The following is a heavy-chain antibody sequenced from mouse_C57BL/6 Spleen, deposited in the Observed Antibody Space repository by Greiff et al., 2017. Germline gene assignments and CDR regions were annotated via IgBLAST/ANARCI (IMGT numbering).Heavy chain of an antibody. Sequence: VHVKQSGTVLARPGASVKMSCKTSGYTFTSYWMHWVKQRPGQGLEWIGAIYPGNSDTSYNQKFKGKAKLTAVTSASTAYMELSSLTNEDSAVYYCTKYDYDEAYFDYWGQGTTLTVSS. CDR3: TKYDYDEAYFDY. CDR2: IYPGNSDT. CDR1: GYTFTSYW. D-gene: IGHD2-4*01. V-gene: IGHV1-5*01. J-gene: IGHJ2*01.